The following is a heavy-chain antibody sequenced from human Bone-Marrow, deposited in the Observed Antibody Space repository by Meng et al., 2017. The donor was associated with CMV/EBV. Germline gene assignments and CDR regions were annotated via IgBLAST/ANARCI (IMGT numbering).Heavy chain of an antibody. CDR2: ISSSSSYI. J-gene: IGHJ6*02. D-gene: IGHD4/OR15-4a*01. CDR3: AKDMVLYGDLFSHFYGMDV. V-gene: IGHV3-21*04. CDR1: GFTFSSYS. Sequence: GGSLRLSCAASGFTFSSYSMNWVRQAPGKGLEWVSSISSSSSYIYYADSVKGRFTISRDNAKNSLYLQMNSLRTEDTALYFCAKDMVLYGDLFSHFYGMDVWGQGTTVTVSS.